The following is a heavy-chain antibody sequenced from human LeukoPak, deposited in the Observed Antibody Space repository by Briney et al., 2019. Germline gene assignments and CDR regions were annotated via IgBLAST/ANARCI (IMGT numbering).Heavy chain of an antibody. CDR3: ARVGGDGYNLDDAFDI. J-gene: IGHJ3*02. D-gene: IGHD5-24*01. Sequence: SETLSLTCTVSGGSISPYYWSWIRQPPGKGLEWIGYIYYSGSGSTNHNPSLKSRVTISVDTSKNQFSLNLSSVTAADTAVYYCARVGGDGYNLDDAFDIWGQGTMVTVSS. V-gene: IGHV4-59*08. CDR2: IYYSGSGST. CDR1: GGSISPYY.